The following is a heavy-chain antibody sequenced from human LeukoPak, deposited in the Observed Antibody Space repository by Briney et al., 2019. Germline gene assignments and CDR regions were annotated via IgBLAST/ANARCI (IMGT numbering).Heavy chain of an antibody. CDR2: ISYDGSNK. J-gene: IGHJ1*01. V-gene: IGHV3-30*18. Sequence: GGSLRLSCAASGFTFSSHGMHWVRQAPGKGLEWVAVISYDGSNKYYADSVKGRFTISRDNSKNTLYLQMNSLRAEDTAVYYCANNVDTAMVPQHWGQGTLVTVSS. CDR1: GFTFSSHG. D-gene: IGHD5-18*01. CDR3: ANNVDTAMVPQH.